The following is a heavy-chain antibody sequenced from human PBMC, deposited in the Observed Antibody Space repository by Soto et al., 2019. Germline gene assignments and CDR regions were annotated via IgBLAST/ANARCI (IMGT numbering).Heavy chain of an antibody. J-gene: IGHJ6*02. CDR1: GYTFTSYG. V-gene: IGHV1-18*01. Sequence: RASVKVSCKASGYTFTSYGISWVRQAPGQGLEWMGWISAYNGNTNYAQKLQGRVTMTTDTSTSTAYMELRSLRSDDTAVYYCARDMVLVVNYYYGMDVWGQGTTVTVSS. CDR3: ARDMVLVVNYYYGMDV. CDR2: ISAYNGNT. D-gene: IGHD2-8*01.